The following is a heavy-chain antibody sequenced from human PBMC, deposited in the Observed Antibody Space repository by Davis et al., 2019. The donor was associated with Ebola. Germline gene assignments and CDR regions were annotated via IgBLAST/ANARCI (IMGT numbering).Heavy chain of an antibody. Sequence: SEILSLTCTVSGDSISISTSFYWAWIRQPPGKGLEWIGSVYYSGSTYYNPSHKSRVTISVDTSKNEFSLKLSSVTATDTAVYYCARGSGGSWDWFDPWGQGTLVTVSS. D-gene: IGHD2-15*01. V-gene: IGHV4-39*01. CDR1: GDSISISTSFY. CDR2: VYYSGST. CDR3: ARGSGGSWDWFDP. J-gene: IGHJ5*02.